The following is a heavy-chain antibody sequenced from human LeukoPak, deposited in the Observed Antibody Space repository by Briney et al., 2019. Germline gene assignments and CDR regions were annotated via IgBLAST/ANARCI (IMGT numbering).Heavy chain of an antibody. J-gene: IGHJ3*02. CDR2: IYYSGST. Sequence: SETLSLTCTVSGGSISSSSYYWGWVRQPPGKGLEWIGSIYYSGSTYYNPSLKSRVTISVDTSKNQFSLKLSSVTAADTAVYYCARAPHGGGYYYGYIAFDIWGQGTMVTVSS. CDR1: GGSISSSSYY. CDR3: ARAPHGGGYYYGYIAFDI. V-gene: IGHV4-39*01. D-gene: IGHD3-22*01.